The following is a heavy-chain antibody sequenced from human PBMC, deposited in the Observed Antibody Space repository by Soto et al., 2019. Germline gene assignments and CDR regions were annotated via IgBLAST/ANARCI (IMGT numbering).Heavy chain of an antibody. D-gene: IGHD6-25*01. CDR3: ASGNSGAYRAWFDP. Sequence: QLQLQESGPGLVKPSETLSLTCTVSGASISSTSYFWGWIRQPPGKGLEWVGSFYLGESTHYTPSLNSRVTISVDTSKNQFSLRLTSLTAADTAVYYCASGNSGAYRAWFDPWGQGTLVTVSS. CDR2: FYLGEST. CDR1: GASISSTSYF. V-gene: IGHV4-39*01. J-gene: IGHJ5*02.